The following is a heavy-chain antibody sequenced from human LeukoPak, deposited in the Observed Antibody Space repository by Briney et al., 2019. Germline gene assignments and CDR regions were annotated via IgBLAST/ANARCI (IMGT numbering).Heavy chain of an antibody. Sequence: PGGSLRLSCAVSGFRVSDYYMSWVRQAPGKGLEWVGLIRDSGEAFYADFARGRFAISRDASENTLYLQMNSLRVEDTAVYFCARDRAANQDWVEFDPWGQGTPVIVSS. CDR1: GFRVSDYY. D-gene: IGHD3/OR15-3a*01. V-gene: IGHV3-66*03. CDR3: ARDRAANQDWVEFDP. J-gene: IGHJ5*02. CDR2: IRDSGEA.